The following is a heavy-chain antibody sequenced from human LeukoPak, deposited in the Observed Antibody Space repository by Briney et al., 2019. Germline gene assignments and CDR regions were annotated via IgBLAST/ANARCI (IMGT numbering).Heavy chain of an antibody. V-gene: IGHV1-69*13. D-gene: IGHD5-12*01. CDR3: AREGLRGYSGYGDDY. J-gene: IGHJ4*02. CDR1: GGTFISYA. Sequence: GASVKVSCKASGGTFISYAISWVRQAPGQGLEWMGGIIPIFGTANYAQKFQGRVTITADESTSTAYMELSSLRPEDTAVYYCAREGLRGYSGYGDDYWGQGTLVTVSS. CDR2: IIPIFGTA.